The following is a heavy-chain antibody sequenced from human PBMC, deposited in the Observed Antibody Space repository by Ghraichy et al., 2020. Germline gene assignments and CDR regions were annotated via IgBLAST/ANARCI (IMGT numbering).Heavy chain of an antibody. V-gene: IGHV4-4*02. CDR2: IYHSGST. D-gene: IGHD1-26*01. CDR3: AREGVGATLYYFDY. Sequence: SETLSLTCAVSGGSFSSYNWWSWVRQPPGKGLEWIGEIYHSGSTNYNLSLKSRVTISVDKSKNQFSLNLSSVTAADTAVYYCAREGVGATLYYFDYWGQGTLVTVSS. J-gene: IGHJ4*02. CDR1: GGSFSSYNW.